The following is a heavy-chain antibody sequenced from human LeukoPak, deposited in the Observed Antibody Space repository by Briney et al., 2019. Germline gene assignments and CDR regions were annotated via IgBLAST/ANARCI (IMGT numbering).Heavy chain of an antibody. CDR2: IYCGGDT. Sequence: ETLSLTCTVSGGSISSDASYWAWIRQPPGKGLEWIGSIYCGGDTYYNTSLQSRVSISVDASKNEFSLKLSSVTAADPPVFYCGKPFSRGWEYRYGLGVWGQGTTITVSS. J-gene: IGHJ6*02. D-gene: IGHD6-19*01. V-gene: IGHV4-39*01. CDR1: GGSISSDASY. CDR3: GKPFSRGWEYRYGLGV.